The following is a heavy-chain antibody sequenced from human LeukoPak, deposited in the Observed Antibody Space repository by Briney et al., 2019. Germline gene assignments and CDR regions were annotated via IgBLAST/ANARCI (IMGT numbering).Heavy chain of an antibody. CDR3: ATFLAVIAARDSLYFQH. D-gene: IGHD6-6*01. J-gene: IGHJ1*01. CDR1: GFTFSSYA. V-gene: IGHV3-23*01. Sequence: GGSLRLSCAASGFTFSSYAMSWVRQAPGKGLEWVSAISGSGGSTYYADSVKGRFTISRDNSKNTLHLQMNSLRAEDTAVYYCATFLAVIAARDSLYFQHWGQGTLVSVSS. CDR2: ISGSGGST.